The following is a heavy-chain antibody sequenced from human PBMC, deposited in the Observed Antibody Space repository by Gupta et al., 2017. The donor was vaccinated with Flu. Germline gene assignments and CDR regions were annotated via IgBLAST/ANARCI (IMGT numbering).Heavy chain of an antibody. V-gene: IGHV3-33*01. CDR3: ARDRGIAVADIDY. J-gene: IGHJ4*02. CDR1: GFTYSSHG. Sequence: QVQVVESGGGVVQPGRSLRLSCVVSGFTYSSHGMHWVRQAPGKGLEWLAVIWSDGTNKDYGDSVKGRLTITRDNSKNMVYLQVNSRRVEDTAVYYCARDRGIAVADIDYWGQGTVVTVS. D-gene: IGHD6-19*01. CDR2: IWSDGTNK.